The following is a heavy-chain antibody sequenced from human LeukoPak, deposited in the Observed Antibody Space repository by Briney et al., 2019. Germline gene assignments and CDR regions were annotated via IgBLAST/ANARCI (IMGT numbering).Heavy chain of an antibody. CDR3: ARDFPETEPPPDYYDSSGYHHDAFDI. Sequence: SGGSLRLSCAASGFTFSSYSMIWVRQAPGKGLEWVSSISSSSSYIYYADSVKGRFTISRDNAKNSLYLQMNSLRAEDTAVYYCARDFPETEPPPDYYDSSGYHHDAFDIWGQGTMVTVSS. D-gene: IGHD3-22*01. CDR1: GFTFSSYS. CDR2: ISSSSSYI. J-gene: IGHJ3*02. V-gene: IGHV3-21*01.